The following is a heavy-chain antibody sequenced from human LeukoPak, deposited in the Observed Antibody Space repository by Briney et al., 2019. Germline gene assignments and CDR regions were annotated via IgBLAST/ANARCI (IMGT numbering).Heavy chain of an antibody. CDR2: ISGSGGST. Sequence: GGSLRLSCAASGFTFSSYAMSWVRQAPGKGLEWVSAISGSGGSTYYADSVKGRFTITRDNSKNTVHLQLTRVRPDDAGVYFCGRGPRPSWNFGSAVDNWGQGTLVTVSS. V-gene: IGHV3-23*01. D-gene: IGHD2-2*01. J-gene: IGHJ4*02. CDR1: GFTFSSYA. CDR3: GRGPRPSWNFGSAVDN.